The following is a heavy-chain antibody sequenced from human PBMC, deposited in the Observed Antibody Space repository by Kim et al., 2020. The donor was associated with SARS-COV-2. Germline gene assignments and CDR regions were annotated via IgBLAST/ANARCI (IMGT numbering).Heavy chain of an antibody. CDR1: GGSISSYY. D-gene: IGHD1-20*01. J-gene: IGHJ5*02. CDR3: ARDAGYNWNLNWFDP. Sequence: SETLSLTCTVSGGSISSYYWSWIRQPAGKGLEWIGRIYTSGSTNYNPSLKSRVTMSVDTSKNQFSLKLSSVTAADTAVYYCARDAGYNWNLNWFDPWGQGTLVTVSS. V-gene: IGHV4-4*07. CDR2: IYTSGST.